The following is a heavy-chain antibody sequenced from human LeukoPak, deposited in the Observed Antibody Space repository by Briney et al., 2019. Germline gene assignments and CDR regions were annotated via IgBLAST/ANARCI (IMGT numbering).Heavy chain of an antibody. V-gene: IGHV3-30*18. D-gene: IGHD2-21*02. CDR1: GFTFSSYG. CDR3: AKPLRVTDYYFDY. Sequence: GRSLRLSCAASGFTFSSYGMHWVRQAPGKGLEWVAVISYDGSNKYYADSVKGRFTISRDNSKNTLYLQMNSLRAEDTAVYYCAKPLRVTDYYFDYWGQGTLVTVSS. CDR2: ISYDGSNK. J-gene: IGHJ4*02.